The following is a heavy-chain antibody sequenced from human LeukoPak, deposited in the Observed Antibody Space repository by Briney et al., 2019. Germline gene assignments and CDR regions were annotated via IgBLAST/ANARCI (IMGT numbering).Heavy chain of an antibody. Sequence: GGSLRLSCAASGFTFSSYAMHWVRQAPGKGLEWVAVISYDGSNKYYADSVKGRFTISRDNSKNTLYLQMNSLRAEDTAVYYCARDPLKFVEWELLPSFDYWGQGTLVTVSS. J-gene: IGHJ4*02. CDR1: GFTFSSYA. CDR3: ARDPLKFVEWELLPSFDY. D-gene: IGHD1-26*01. CDR2: ISYDGSNK. V-gene: IGHV3-30-3*01.